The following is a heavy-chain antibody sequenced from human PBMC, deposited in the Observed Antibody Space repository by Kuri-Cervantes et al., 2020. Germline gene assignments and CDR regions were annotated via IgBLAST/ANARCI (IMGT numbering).Heavy chain of an antibody. D-gene: IGHD4-23*01. Sequence: GESLKISCTASGFTFSHAWMTWVRQTPGRGLEWVGRIKSKTDGGTTDYATPVKGRFTISRDDSKNTLYLQMNSLKTEDTAVYYCTTDGSGGFYGGNSFDYWGQGTLVTVSS. CDR3: TTDGSGGFYGGNSFDY. CDR1: GFTFSHAW. V-gene: IGHV3-15*01. J-gene: IGHJ4*02. CDR2: IKSKTDGGTT.